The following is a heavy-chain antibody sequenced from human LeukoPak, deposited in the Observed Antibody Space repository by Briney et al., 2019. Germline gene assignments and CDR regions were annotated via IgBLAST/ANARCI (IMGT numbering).Heavy chain of an antibody. CDR2: IKQDGSEK. V-gene: IGHV3-7*03. CDR3: ARISRGLYGSGSNYYGMDV. CDR1: GFTFSSYW. D-gene: IGHD3-10*01. Sequence: PGGSLRLSCAASGFTFSSYWMSWVRQAPGKGLEWVANIKQDGSEKYYVDSVKGRFTISRGNAKNSLYLQMNSLRAEDTAVYYCARISRGLYGSGSNYYGMDVWGKGTTVTVSS. J-gene: IGHJ6*04.